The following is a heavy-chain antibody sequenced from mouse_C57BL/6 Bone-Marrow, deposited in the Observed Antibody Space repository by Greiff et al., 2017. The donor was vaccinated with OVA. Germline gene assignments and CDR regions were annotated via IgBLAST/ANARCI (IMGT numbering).Heavy chain of an antibody. CDR2: IYPCSGST. CDR3: ALYYNAIQDCDE. J-gene: IGHJ2*01. D-gene: IGHD2-1*01. CDR1: GYTFTSYW. Sequence: QVHVKQSGAELVKPGASVKMSCKASGYTFTSYWITWVKQRPGQGLEWIGDIYPCSGSTNYNEKFKSKDILTVDTSSSTAYMRLSSLTSEDSAVYYCALYYNAIQDCDEWGQGTTLTVSS. V-gene: IGHV1-55*01.